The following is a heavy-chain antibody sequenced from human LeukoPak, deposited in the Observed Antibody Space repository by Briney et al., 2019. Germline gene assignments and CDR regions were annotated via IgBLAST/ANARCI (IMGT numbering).Heavy chain of an antibody. D-gene: IGHD6-13*01. V-gene: IGHV3-66*01. CDR3: ASPGGLYSSSWYGFDYYYGMDV. CDR2: IYSGGST. CDR1: GFTVSSNY. J-gene: IGHJ6*02. Sequence: GGSLRLSCAASGFTVSSNYMSWVRQAPGKGLEWVSVIYSGGSTYYADSVKGRFTISRDNSKNTLYLQMNSLRAEDTAVYYCASPGGLYSSSWYGFDYYYGMDVWGQGTTVTVSS.